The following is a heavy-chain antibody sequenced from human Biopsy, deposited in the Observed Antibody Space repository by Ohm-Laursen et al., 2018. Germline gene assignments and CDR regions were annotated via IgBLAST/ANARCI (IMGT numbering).Heavy chain of an antibody. J-gene: IGHJ6*02. CDR2: ISTSSTYI. Sequence: SLRLSCTASGFTFSSYSMNWVRQAPGKGLEWVSSISTSSTYIYYADSVKGRFSISRDDALNSLYLQMNSLRAEDTAVYYCARWYGDLFYYYNGMDVWGQGTTVTVSS. CDR3: ARWYGDLFYYYNGMDV. D-gene: IGHD3-10*01. V-gene: IGHV3-21*01. CDR1: GFTFSSYS.